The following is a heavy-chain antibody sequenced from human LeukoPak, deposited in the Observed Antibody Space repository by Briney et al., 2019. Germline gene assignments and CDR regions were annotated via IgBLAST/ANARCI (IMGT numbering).Heavy chain of an antibody. D-gene: IGHD3-9*01. Sequence: GGSLRLSCTASGFTFSDYYMTWIRQAPGKGLEWVSYISGIGSPSYADSVTGRFTISRDNAKNSLYLQMSSLRAEDTAVYYCARAPTGQIDYWGRGTLVTVSS. CDR2: ISGIGSP. J-gene: IGHJ4*02. CDR1: GFTFSDYY. CDR3: ARAPTGQIDY. V-gene: IGHV3-11*01.